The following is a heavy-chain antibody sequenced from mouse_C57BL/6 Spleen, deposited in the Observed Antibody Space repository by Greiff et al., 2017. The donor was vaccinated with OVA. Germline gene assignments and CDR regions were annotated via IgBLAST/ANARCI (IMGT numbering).Heavy chain of an antibody. Sequence: EVQLQESGEGLVKPGGSLKLSCAASGFTFSSYAMSWVRQTPEKRLEWVAYISSGGDYIYYADTVKGRFTISRDNARNTLYLQMSSLKSEDTAMYYCTRARYYDYAMDYWGQGTSVTVSS. D-gene: IGHD2-4*01. CDR1: GFTFSSYA. CDR2: ISSGGDYI. J-gene: IGHJ4*01. CDR3: TRARYYDYAMDY. V-gene: IGHV5-9-1*02.